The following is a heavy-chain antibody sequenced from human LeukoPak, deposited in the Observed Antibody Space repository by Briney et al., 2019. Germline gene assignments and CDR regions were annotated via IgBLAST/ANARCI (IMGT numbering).Heavy chain of an antibody. J-gene: IGHJ6*02. V-gene: IGHV1-3*01. CDR3: ARASIAAAGNALEPYYCYYDMDV. CDR1: GYTFTSYA. D-gene: IGHD6-13*01. CDR2: INAGNGNT. Sequence: ASVKVSCKASGYTFTSYAMHWVRQAPGQRLEWMGWINAGNGNTKYSQKFQGRVTITRDTSASTAYMELSSLRSGDTAVYYCARASIAAAGNALEPYYCYYDMDVWGQGTTVTVSS.